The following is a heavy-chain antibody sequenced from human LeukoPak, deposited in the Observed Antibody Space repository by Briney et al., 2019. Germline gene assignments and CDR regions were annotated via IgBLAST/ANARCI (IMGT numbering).Heavy chain of an antibody. Sequence: SVKVSCKASGYTFTSYGISWVRQAPGQGLEWMGGIIPIFGSSNYAQKFQGRVTITADESTTTAYMELSSLRSEDTAVYYCARVTHTELSTWFDPWGQGTLVTVSS. J-gene: IGHJ5*02. D-gene: IGHD5-18*01. CDR2: IIPIFGSS. V-gene: IGHV1-69*13. CDR1: GYTFTSYG. CDR3: ARVTHTELSTWFDP.